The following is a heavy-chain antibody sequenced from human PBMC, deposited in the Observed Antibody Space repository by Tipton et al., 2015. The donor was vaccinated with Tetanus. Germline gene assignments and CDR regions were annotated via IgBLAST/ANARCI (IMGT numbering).Heavy chain of an antibody. J-gene: IGHJ3*01. D-gene: IGHD1-1*01. CDR3: ARQTLSLDRLFKPPDVLDL. CDR2: VYYSGST. CDR1: GGSITSSIDY. V-gene: IGHV4-39*01. Sequence: TLSLTCTVSGGSITSSIDYWGWVRQPPGKGLEWIGSVYYSGSTSYNPSLKSRVTMSVDTSKNQFSLMLNSVTAADTAVYYCARQTLSLDRLFKPPDVLDLWGQGTMVTVSS.